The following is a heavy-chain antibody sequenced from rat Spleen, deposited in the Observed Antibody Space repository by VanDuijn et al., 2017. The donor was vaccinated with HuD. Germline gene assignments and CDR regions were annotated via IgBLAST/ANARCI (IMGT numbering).Heavy chain of an antibody. CDR1: GYSITSNY. CDR3: ATHGTMAARSGYYFDS. D-gene: IGHD1-2*01. Sequence: EVLLQESGPGLVKPSQSLSLTCSVTGYSITSNYWGWIRKFPGNKMEWMGYISYSGSTNYNPSLKSRIFITRDTSKNQFFLQLNSVTTEDTATYYCATHGTMAARSGYYFDSWGQGTLVTASS. V-gene: IGHV3-1*01. J-gene: IGHJ3*01. CDR2: ISYSGST.